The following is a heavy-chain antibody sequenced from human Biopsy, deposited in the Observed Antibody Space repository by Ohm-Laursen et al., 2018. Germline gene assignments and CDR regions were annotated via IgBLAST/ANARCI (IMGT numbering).Heavy chain of an antibody. CDR3: ATFRASWDTTQGGDY. V-gene: IGHV4-31*03. J-gene: IGHJ4*02. Sequence: TLSLTCTVSGVSISVDGYYWAWIRQLPGKGLDWIGYIYHSGTTYYNPSLESRLTMSVDTSKNEFSLRLRSVTAADTAVYFCATFRASWDTTQGGDYWGQGTLVTVSS. CDR1: GVSISVDGYY. D-gene: IGHD1-26*01. CDR2: IYHSGTT.